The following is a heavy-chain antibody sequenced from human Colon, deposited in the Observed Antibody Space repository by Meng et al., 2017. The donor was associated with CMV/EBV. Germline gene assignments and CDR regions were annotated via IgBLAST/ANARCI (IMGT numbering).Heavy chain of an antibody. D-gene: IGHD3-10*01. Sequence: GESLKISCEASGFIFKNYIMHWVRQAPGKGLEWVSSISNINYIYQADSVKGRFTISRDNAKNSLSLLMNSLRPEDTAVYYCASSYYYGLDVWGQGITVTVSS. V-gene: IGHV3-21*01. CDR1: GFIFKNYI. CDR2: ISNINYI. CDR3: ASSYYYGLDV. J-gene: IGHJ6*02.